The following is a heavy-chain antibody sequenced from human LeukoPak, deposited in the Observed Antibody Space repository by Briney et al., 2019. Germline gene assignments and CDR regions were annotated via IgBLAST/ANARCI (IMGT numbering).Heavy chain of an antibody. CDR1: EFSFSTYW. CDR2: IKEDGTEK. D-gene: IGHD3-10*01. Sequence: GGPLRLSCAASEFSFSTYWMSWVRQAPGKGLEWVANIKEDGTEKYYVGSVKGRFTISRDNAKKSLYLQMNSLRDDDTAVYFCARSPGGDAWPPAYYMDVGGKGTTVTVSS. J-gene: IGHJ6*03. V-gene: IGHV3-7*01. CDR3: ARSPGGDAWPPAYYMDV.